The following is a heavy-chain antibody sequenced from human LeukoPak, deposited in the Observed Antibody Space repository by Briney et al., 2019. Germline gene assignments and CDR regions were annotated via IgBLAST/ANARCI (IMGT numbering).Heavy chain of an antibody. CDR1: GFTFSSYW. Sequence: PGGSLRLSRAASGFTFSSYWMSWVRQAPGKGLEWVANIKQDGSEKYYVDSVKGRFTISRDNAKNSLYLQMNSLRAEDTAVYYCARIPYYDFWSANDYWGQGTLVTVSS. CDR2: IKQDGSEK. CDR3: ARIPYYDFWSANDY. V-gene: IGHV3-7*01. D-gene: IGHD3-3*01. J-gene: IGHJ4*02.